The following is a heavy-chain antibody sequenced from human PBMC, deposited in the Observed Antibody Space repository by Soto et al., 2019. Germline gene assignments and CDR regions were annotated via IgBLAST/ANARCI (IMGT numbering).Heavy chain of an antibody. D-gene: IGHD4-4*01. J-gene: IGHJ4*02. Sequence: QVQLMESGGGVVQPGKSLRLSCVASGFTFQNHAMYWIRQAPGKGLEWVALIAYDGRTKYSDAVRGRFAVSRDNSKSTQYLQMNSLRPEDTAVYYFATSTSVTFDSWGQGALVSVSS. V-gene: IGHV3-30*09. CDR3: ATSTSVTFDS. CDR2: IAYDGRTK. CDR1: GFTFQNHA.